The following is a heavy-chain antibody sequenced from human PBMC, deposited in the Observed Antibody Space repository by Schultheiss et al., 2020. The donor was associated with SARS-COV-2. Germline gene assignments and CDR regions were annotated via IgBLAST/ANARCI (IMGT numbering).Heavy chain of an antibody. CDR3: AKAIAPIAALALDY. D-gene: IGHD6-13*01. Sequence: GESLKISCAASGFTFSSYAMSWVRQAPGKGLEWVSAISGSGGSTYYADSVKGRFTISRDNSKNTLYLQMNSLRAEDTAVYYCAKAIAPIAALALDYWGQGTLVTVSS. J-gene: IGHJ4*02. V-gene: IGHV3-23*01. CDR2: ISGSGGST. CDR1: GFTFSSYA.